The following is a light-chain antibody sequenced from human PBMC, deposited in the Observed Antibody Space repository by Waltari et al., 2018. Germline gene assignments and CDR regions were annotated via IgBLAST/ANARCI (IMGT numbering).Light chain of an antibody. Sequence: EIVMTQSPGTLSVSPGERATLSCRASQTISTNLARYQQKPGQAPRLLIFGASTRATGSPARFSGSGSGTEFTLTISSLQSEDFAIYYCQQYNLWPLTFGGGTTVEI. CDR1: QTISTN. CDR2: GAS. J-gene: IGKJ4*01. V-gene: IGKV3-15*01. CDR3: QQYNLWPLT.